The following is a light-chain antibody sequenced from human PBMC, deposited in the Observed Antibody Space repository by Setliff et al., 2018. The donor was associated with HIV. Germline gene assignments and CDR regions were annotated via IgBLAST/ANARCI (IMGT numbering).Light chain of an antibody. J-gene: IGLJ1*01. CDR1: SSNIGSNT. CDR3: AAWDDSLNGYV. CDR2: RNN. Sequence: QSALTQPPSASGTPGQRVTIPCSGSSSNIGSNTVNWYQQLPGTAPKLLIYRNNQRPSGVPDRFSGSKSGTSASLAISGLQSEDEADYYCAAWDDSLNGYVFGTGTKVTVL. V-gene: IGLV1-44*01.